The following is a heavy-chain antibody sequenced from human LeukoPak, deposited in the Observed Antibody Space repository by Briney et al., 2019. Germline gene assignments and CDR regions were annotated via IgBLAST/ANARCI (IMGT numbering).Heavy chain of an antibody. CDR3: ARSQKLGYCSSTSCQKINWFDP. CDR1: GFTFTSDA. CDR2: TVSRGTT. V-gene: IGHV3-23*01. Sequence: GGSLRLSCVASGFTFTSDAMNWVRQAPGKGLEWVSSTVSRGTTQYADSVKGRFTVSRDTSKNTLYLQMNSLRADDTAVYYCARSQKLGYCSSTSCQKINWFDPWGQGTLVTVSS. J-gene: IGHJ5*02. D-gene: IGHD2-2*01.